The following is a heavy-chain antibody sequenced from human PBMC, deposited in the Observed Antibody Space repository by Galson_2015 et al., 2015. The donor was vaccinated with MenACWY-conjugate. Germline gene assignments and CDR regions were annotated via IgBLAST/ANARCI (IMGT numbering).Heavy chain of an antibody. D-gene: IGHD6-6*01. J-gene: IGHJ4*02. Sequence: SEPLSLTCAVYGGSFSGYYWSWIRQPPGKGLEWIGEINHSGSTNYNPSLKSRVTISVDTSKNQFSLKLSSVTAADTAVYYCARAARAYSSSSRASTHPSWGQGTLVTVSS. CDR1: GGSFSGYY. V-gene: IGHV4-34*01. CDR2: INHSGST. CDR3: ARAARAYSSSSRASTHPS.